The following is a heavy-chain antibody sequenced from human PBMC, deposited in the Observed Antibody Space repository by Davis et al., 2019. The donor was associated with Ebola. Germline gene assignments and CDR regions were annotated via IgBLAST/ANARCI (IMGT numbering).Heavy chain of an antibody. J-gene: IGHJ4*02. CDR2: INVSGGML. CDR1: GVAFWYTE. D-gene: IGHD2-21*02. V-gene: IGHV3-48*03. CDR3: TTYRGTAGKFFFDN. Sequence: GGSLRLSCAGSGVAFWYTEMAWVRQAPGKGLEWLADINVSGGMLHYAASVEGRVTISRDNAKNTLFLEMSSLRAEDTGLYYCTTYRGTAGKFFFDNWGQGTRVTVSS.